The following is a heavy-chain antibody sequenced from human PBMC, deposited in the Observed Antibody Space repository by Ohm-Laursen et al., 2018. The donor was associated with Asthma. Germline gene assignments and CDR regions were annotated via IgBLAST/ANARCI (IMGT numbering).Heavy chain of an antibody. V-gene: IGHV4-31*03. D-gene: IGHD3-10*01. CDR1: GGSISSAGHY. CDR2: IYYSGST. Sequence: TLSLTCSASGGSISSAGHYWSWIRQHPGKGLEWIGYIYYSGSTYYNPSLKSRVSMSVDTSKNQFSLKLSSVTAADTAVYYCARDRGGMDVWGQGTTVTVSS. CDR3: ARDRGGMDV. J-gene: IGHJ6*02.